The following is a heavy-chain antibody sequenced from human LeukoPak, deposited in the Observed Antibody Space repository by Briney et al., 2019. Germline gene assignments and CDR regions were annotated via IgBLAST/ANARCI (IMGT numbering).Heavy chain of an antibody. Sequence: SETLSLTCTVSGVSISSSNSYWGWIRQPPGKGLEWIGSIYYSGNTYYNASLKSQVSISIDTSKNQFSLKLSSVTAADTAVYYCAGELVSSFDYWGQGTLVTVSS. V-gene: IGHV4-39*02. CDR3: AGELVSSFDY. J-gene: IGHJ4*02. D-gene: IGHD2-8*02. CDR1: GVSISSSNSY. CDR2: IYYSGNT.